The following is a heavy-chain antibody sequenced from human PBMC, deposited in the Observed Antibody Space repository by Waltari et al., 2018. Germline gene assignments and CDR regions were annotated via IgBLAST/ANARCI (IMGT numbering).Heavy chain of an antibody. CDR2: IDPSDSYT. CDR3: ARTSVQDQYFMDV. D-gene: IGHD2-2*01. CDR1: GYTFTNYW. Sequence: EEQLVQSGAAVKKPGESLTTSCKGSGYTFTNYWITWVRQMPGKGLEWMGRIDPSDSYTNDSPSFQGHVTISTDWSTSTAYLQWSSLTASDTAIYYCARTSVQDQYFMDVWGKGTTVTVSS. V-gene: IGHV5-10-1*01. J-gene: IGHJ6*03.